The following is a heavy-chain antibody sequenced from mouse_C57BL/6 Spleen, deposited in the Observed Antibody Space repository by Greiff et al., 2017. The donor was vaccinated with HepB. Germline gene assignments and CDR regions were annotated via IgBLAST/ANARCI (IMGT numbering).Heavy chain of an antibody. V-gene: IGHV7-3*01. J-gene: IGHJ2*01. CDR2: IRNKANGYTT. CDR3: ARYRVYFDY. CDR1: GFTFTDYY. Sequence: EVKLMESGGGLVQPGGSLSLSCAASGFTFTDYYMSWVRQPPGKALEWLGFIRNKANGYTTEYSATVKGRFTISRDNSQSILYLQMNALRAEDSATYYCARYRVYFDYWGQSTTLTVSS.